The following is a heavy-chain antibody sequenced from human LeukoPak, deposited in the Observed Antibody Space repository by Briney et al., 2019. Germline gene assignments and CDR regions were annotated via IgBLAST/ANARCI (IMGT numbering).Heavy chain of an antibody. V-gene: IGHV3-21*01. CDR2: ISSSSSYI. D-gene: IGHD3-10*01. J-gene: IGHJ6*02. CDR1: GFTFSSYS. CDR3: ARDIRMVRGVIGYYYGMDV. Sequence: GGSLRLSCAASGFTFSSYSMNWVRQAPGKGLEWVSSISSSSSYIYYADSVKGRFTISRDNAKNSLYLQMNSLRAEDTAVYYCARDIRMVRGVIGYYYGMDVWGQGTTVTVSS.